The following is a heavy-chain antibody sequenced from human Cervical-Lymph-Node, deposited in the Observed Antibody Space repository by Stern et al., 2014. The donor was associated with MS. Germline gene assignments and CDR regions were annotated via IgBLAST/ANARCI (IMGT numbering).Heavy chain of an antibody. J-gene: IGHJ4*02. Sequence: VQLVESGGGLVKPGGSLRLSCAASGFTFSDYYLSWIRQAPGTGPEWVSYISSSGSTIYYADSWKVCFTISRDNAKNSLYLQMNSLRAEDTAVYYCARVDEGGYLDYWGQGTLVTVSS. V-gene: IGHV3-11*01. CDR1: GFTFSDYY. CDR2: ISSSGSTI. D-gene: IGHD2-15*01. CDR3: ARVDEGGYLDY.